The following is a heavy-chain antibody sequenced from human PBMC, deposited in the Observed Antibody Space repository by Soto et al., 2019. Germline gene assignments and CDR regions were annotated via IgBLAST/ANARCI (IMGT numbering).Heavy chain of an antibody. Sequence: PGGSLRLSCAASGFTFSLYPMHCVRQAPGKGPEWVAVISNDGSHKIYADSGKGRFTISRDNSKSTLYLQMDNLRPEDTAVYSCARDPNSSGGLPWATNWFDPWGQGTLVTVSS. CDR2: ISNDGSHK. V-gene: IGHV3-30-3*01. J-gene: IGHJ5*02. D-gene: IGHD4-17*01. CDR3: ARDPNSSGGLPWATNWFDP. CDR1: GFTFSLYP.